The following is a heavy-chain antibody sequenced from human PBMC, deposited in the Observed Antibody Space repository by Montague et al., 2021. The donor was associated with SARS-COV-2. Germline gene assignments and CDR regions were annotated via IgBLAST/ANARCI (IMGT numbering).Heavy chain of an antibody. Sequence: SETLSLTCSISGGSATFYHWSWIRQPPGKGLEYIGHIYYTGITTYSPSLGSRVTISLDASKNQFSLMLSSVTAADTAVYYCARLTTVASKGGYFFDYWGQGALATVSS. CDR2: IYYTGIT. D-gene: IGHD4-23*01. CDR3: ARLTTVASKGGYFFDY. CDR1: GGSATFYH. J-gene: IGHJ4*02. V-gene: IGHV4-59*02.